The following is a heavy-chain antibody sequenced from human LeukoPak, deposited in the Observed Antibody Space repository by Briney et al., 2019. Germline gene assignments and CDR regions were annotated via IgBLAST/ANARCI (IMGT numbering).Heavy chain of an antibody. CDR1: SGSFSGYY. V-gene: IGHV4-34*01. CDR2: INHSGST. CDR3: ARRVPRYSSGWRYFDY. J-gene: IGHJ4*02. D-gene: IGHD6-19*01. Sequence: SETLSLTCAVYSGSFSGYYWSWIRQPPGKGLEWIGEINHSGSTNYNPSLKSRVTISVDTSKNQFSLKLSSVTAADTAVYYCARRVPRYSSGWRYFDYWGQGTLVTVSS.